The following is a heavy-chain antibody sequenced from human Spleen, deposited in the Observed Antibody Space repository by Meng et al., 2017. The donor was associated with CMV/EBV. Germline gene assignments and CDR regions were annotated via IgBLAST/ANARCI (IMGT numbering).Heavy chain of an antibody. CDR2: INQGRSDK. CDR3: AGGYGGYDS. J-gene: IGHJ4*02. CDR1: GLVLGRDW. D-gene: IGHD1-14*01. Sequence: RLWCEGAGLVLGRDWKTWVRQAEGEGLGWVANINQGRSDKYFADTVKGRFTISRENTKNSLYLQMNSLTAEDRAIYYCAGGYGGYDSWGQGVLVTVSS. V-gene: IGHV3-7*01.